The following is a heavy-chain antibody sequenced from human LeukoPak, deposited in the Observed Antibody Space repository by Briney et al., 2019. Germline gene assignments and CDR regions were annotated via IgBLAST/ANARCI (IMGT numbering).Heavy chain of an antibody. J-gene: IGHJ4*02. CDR3: ARSRGRSYGS. CDR2: ISYSGNT. V-gene: IGHV4-39*01. D-gene: IGHD5-18*01. Sequence: SETLSLTCTFTGGSISSSNFYWGWIRQPPGKGLEWIETISYSGNTFYNPSLKSRVTISVDTSKNQFSLKLSSVTAADTAVYYCARSRGRSYGSWGQGTLVTVSS. CDR1: GGSISSSNFY.